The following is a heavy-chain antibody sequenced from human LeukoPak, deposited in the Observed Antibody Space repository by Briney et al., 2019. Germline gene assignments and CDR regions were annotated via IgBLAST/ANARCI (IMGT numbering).Heavy chain of an antibody. Sequence: ASVKVSCKASGYTFTGYCMHWVRQAPGQGLEWMGWINPNSGGTNYAQKFQGRVTMTRDTSISTAYMELSRLRSDDTAVYYCARDRVPWFGEGDGPGFDYWGQGTLVTVSS. CDR1: GYTFTGYC. V-gene: IGHV1-2*02. J-gene: IGHJ4*02. CDR2: INPNSGGT. D-gene: IGHD3-10*01. CDR3: ARDRVPWFGEGDGPGFDY.